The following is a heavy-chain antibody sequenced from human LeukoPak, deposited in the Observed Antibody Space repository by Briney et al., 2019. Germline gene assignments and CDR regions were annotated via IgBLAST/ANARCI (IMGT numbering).Heavy chain of an antibody. J-gene: IGHJ6*02. CDR3: ARDSKQLVPPDYYYYGMDV. V-gene: IGHV1-46*01. CDR1: GYTFTSYY. CDR2: INPSGGST. D-gene: IGHD6-13*01. Sequence: ASVKVSCKASGYTFTSYYMHWVRQAPGQGLEWMGIINPSGGSTSYAQKFQGRVTMTRYTSTSTVYMELSSLRSEDTAVYYCARDSKQLVPPDYYYYGMDVWGQGTTVTVSS.